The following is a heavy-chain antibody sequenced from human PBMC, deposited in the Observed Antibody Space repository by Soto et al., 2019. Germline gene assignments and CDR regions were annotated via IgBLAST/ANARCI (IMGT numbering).Heavy chain of an antibody. V-gene: IGHV4-59*01. J-gene: IGHJ6*03. CDR1: GGSISSYY. CDR3: AREVDCSSTSCPPVGYYYMDV. D-gene: IGHD2-2*01. CDR2: IYYSGST. Sequence: SETLSLTCTVSGGSISSYYWSWIRQPPGKGLEWIGYIYYSGSTNYNPSLKSRVTISVDTSKNQFSLKLSSVTAADTAVYYCAREVDCSSTSCPPVGYYYMDVWGKGTTVTVSS.